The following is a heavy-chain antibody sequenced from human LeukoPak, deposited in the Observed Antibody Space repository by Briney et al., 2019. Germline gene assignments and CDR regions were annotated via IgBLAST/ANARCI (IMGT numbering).Heavy chain of an antibody. Sequence: PGGSLRLSCAASGFTVSSNYMSWVRQAPGKGLEWVSVIYSGGSTYYADSVKGRFTISRDNSKNTLCLQMNSLRAEDTAVYYCASLNDYSNSYHDYWGQGTLVTVSS. CDR3: ASLNDYSNSYHDY. CDR1: GFTVSSNY. J-gene: IGHJ4*02. V-gene: IGHV3-53*01. D-gene: IGHD4-11*01. CDR2: IYSGGST.